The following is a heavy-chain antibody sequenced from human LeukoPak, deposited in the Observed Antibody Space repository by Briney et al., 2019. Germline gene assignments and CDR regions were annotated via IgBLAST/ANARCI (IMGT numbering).Heavy chain of an antibody. J-gene: IGHJ4*02. CDR2: IWYDGSNK. Sequence: GGSLRLSCAASGFTFSSYVMHWVRQAPGKGLEWVAVIWYDGSNKYYADSVKGRFTISRDNSKNTLYLQMNSLRAEDTAVYYCARDPAYYDFWSGYSPEYYFDYWGQGTLVTVSS. D-gene: IGHD3-3*01. CDR3: ARDPAYYDFWSGYSPEYYFDY. CDR1: GFTFSSYV. V-gene: IGHV3-33*01.